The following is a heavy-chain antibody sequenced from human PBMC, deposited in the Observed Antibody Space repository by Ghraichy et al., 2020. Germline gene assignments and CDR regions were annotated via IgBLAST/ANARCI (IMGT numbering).Heavy chain of an antibody. J-gene: IGHJ4*02. V-gene: IGHV4-4*09. D-gene: IGHD6-19*01. CDR1: GGSISDYY. Sequence: SETLSLTCAVYGGSISDYYWSWIRQPPGKGLEWIGYIYTSGSTKYNPSLWSRVTISVDTSKNQFSLNLNSVTAADTAVYYCASSPPSSGSVALYYWGQGTLVTVSS. CDR3: ASSPPSSGSVALYY. CDR2: IYTSGST.